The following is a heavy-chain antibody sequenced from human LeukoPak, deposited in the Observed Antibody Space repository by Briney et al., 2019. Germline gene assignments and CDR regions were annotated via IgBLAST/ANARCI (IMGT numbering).Heavy chain of an antibody. CDR2: TYYRSKWYN. J-gene: IGHJ6*02. CDR3: ATSYESSCWYVGHYYYYGMDV. D-gene: IGHD6-13*01. Sequence: RTLSLTCAISGVSVSSNSAAWSWIRPSPSRGLEWLGSTYYRSKWYNDSAVSVKSRITINPDTSKHQFSLQLNSVTPEDTAVYDCATSYESSCWYVGHYYYYGMDVWGQGTTVTVSS. V-gene: IGHV6-1*01. CDR1: GVSVSSNSAA.